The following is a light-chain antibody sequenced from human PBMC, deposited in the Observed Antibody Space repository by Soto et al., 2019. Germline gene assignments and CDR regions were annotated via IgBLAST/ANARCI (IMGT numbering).Light chain of an antibody. Sequence: EIVSTQSPGTLSLSPGERATLSCRASQRVSSGYVAWYQQTPGQAPRLLIYGASSRATGIPDRFRASASGTDFTLTISRLEPEDFAVYFCQQYGGSPAITFGQGTRRE. J-gene: IGKJ5*01. CDR3: QQYGGSPAIT. V-gene: IGKV3-20*01. CDR2: GAS. CDR1: QRVSSGY.